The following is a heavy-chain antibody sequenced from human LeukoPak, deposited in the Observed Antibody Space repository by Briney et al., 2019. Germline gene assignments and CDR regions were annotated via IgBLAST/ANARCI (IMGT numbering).Heavy chain of an antibody. J-gene: IGHJ4*02. Sequence: GGSLKISCKGPGYSFTSYWIGWVRQMPGKGLEWMGIIYPGDSDTRYSPSFQGQVTISADKSISTAYLQWSSLKASDTAMYYCARLEQQLVLEVRYFDYWGKGTLVTVSS. CDR1: GYSFTSYW. CDR2: IYPGDSDT. V-gene: IGHV5-51*01. CDR3: ARLEQQLVLEVRYFDY. D-gene: IGHD6-13*01.